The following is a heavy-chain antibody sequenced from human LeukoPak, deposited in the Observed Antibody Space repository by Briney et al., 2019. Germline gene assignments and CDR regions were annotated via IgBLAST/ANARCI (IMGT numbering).Heavy chain of an antibody. J-gene: IGHJ6*03. CDR3: ARLPPPYYYMDV. CDR1: GGSFSGYY. Sequence: SETLSLTCAVYGGSFSGYYWSWIRQPPGKGLEWIGEINHSGSTNYNPSLKSRVTISVDTSKNQFSLKLSSVTAADTAVYYCARLPPPYYYMDVWGKGTTVTVSS. CDR2: INHSGST. V-gene: IGHV4-34*01.